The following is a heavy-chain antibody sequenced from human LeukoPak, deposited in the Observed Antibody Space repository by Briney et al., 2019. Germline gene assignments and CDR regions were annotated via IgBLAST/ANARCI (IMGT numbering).Heavy chain of an antibody. CDR1: GYTFTDYY. J-gene: IGHJ3*02. V-gene: IGHV1-2*02. CDR2: INPNSGGA. CDR3: ATASLPQLGAFDI. D-gene: IGHD3-16*01. Sequence: ASVKVSCKASGYTFTDYYLHWVRQAPGQGFEWMGWINPNSGGANFALNFQGRVTMTRATSISTAYMELSRLTSDDTAVYYCATASLPQLGAFDIWGQGTMVTVSS.